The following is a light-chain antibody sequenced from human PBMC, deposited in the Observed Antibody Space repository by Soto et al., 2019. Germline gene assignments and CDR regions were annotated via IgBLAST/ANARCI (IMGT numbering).Light chain of an antibody. CDR2: AAS. J-gene: IGKJ1*01. CDR1: QSISSY. CDR3: QQSYSTPQT. Sequence: DIPMTQSPSSLSASVGDRVTITCRASQSISSYLNWYQQKPGKATKLLIYAASSLQSGVPSRFSGSGSGTDFTLTISSLQPEDFATYYCQQSYSTPQTFGQGTKVEIK. V-gene: IGKV1-39*01.